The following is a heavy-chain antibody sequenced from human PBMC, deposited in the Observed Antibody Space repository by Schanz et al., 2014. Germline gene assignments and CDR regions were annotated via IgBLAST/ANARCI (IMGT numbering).Heavy chain of an antibody. V-gene: IGHV1-18*01. CDR2: ISAYNGHT. Sequence: QVQLVQSGGEVKKPGASATVSCKASGYTFNNHGISWVRQAPGQGLEWMGWISAYNGHTTYAQKFQGRVTMTTDTSTSTAYMELRSLISDDTAVYYCARNRGSGGQNWYFDLWGRGTLVTVSS. CDR3: ARNRGSGGQNWYFDL. CDR1: GYTFNNHG. J-gene: IGHJ2*01. D-gene: IGHD1-26*01.